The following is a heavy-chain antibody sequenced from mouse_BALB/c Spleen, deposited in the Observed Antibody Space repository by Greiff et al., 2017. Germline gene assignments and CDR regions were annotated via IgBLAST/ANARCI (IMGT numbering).Heavy chain of an antibody. CDR3: ARYDGFAY. CDR1: GFTFSSFG. D-gene: IGHD2-14*01. J-gene: IGHJ3*01. Sequence: EVQGVESGGGLVQPGGSRKLSCAASGFTFSSFGMHWVRQAPEKGLEWVAYISSGSSTIYYADTVKGRFTISRDNPKNTLFLQMTSLRSEDTAMYYCARYDGFAYWGQGTLVTVSA. V-gene: IGHV5-17*02. CDR2: ISSGSSTI.